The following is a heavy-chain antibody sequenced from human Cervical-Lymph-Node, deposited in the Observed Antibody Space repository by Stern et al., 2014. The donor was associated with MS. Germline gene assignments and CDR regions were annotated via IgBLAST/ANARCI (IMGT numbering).Heavy chain of an antibody. D-gene: IGHD1-1*01. V-gene: IGHV3-48*02. CDR1: GFSFSSYT. Sequence: EVQLLESGGGLVQPGGSLRLSCVASGFSFSSYTMNWVRQAPGRGLEWISYISSSSSIISYAESVKGRFTISRDNAKNLLFLQMNSLRDEDTAVYFCATVWMWGQGSLVTVSS. J-gene: IGHJ4*02. CDR3: ATVWM. CDR2: ISSSSSII.